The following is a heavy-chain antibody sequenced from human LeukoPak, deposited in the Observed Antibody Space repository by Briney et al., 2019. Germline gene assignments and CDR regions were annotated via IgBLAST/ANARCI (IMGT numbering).Heavy chain of an antibody. CDR2: INTDESKM. Sequence: GGSLRLSCAASGFTFSSHWMHWVRQTPGKGLVWVSRINTDESKMNHADSVKGRFTISRDNAKNMLYLQMNSLRAEDTAVYYCARGGFDYWGQGTPVTVSS. J-gene: IGHJ4*02. CDR3: ARGGFDY. V-gene: IGHV3-74*01. CDR1: GFTFSSHW.